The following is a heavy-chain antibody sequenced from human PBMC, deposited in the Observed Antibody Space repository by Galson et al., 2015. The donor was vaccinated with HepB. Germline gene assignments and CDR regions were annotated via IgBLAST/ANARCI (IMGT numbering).Heavy chain of an antibody. V-gene: IGHV2-70*01. CDR2: IDWDDNR. J-gene: IGHJ6*02. Sequence: ALVKPTQTLTLTCTFSGFSLGTSGMCVSWIRQPPGKALEWLALIDWDDNRYYNTSLNTRLTISKDTPKNQVVLTMTNMDPVDTATYYCARIGCPHSRYYYYYGMDVWGQGTTVTVSS. CDR1: GFSLGTSGMC. CDR3: ARIGCPHSRYYYYYGMDV. D-gene: IGHD6-19*01.